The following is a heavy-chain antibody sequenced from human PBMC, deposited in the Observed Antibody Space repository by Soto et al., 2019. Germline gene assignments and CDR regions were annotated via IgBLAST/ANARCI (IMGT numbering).Heavy chain of an antibody. J-gene: IGHJ3*02. D-gene: IGHD2-2*01. Sequence: GASVKVSCKAAGGTFSSYAISWVRQAPGQGLEWMGGIIPNSGGTNYAQKFQGRVTMTRDTSISTAYMELSRLRSDDTAVYYCARCSSTSCYRFFDIWGQGTMVTVSS. CDR2: IIPNSGGT. V-gene: IGHV1-2*02. CDR1: GGTFSSYA. CDR3: ARCSSTSCYRFFDI.